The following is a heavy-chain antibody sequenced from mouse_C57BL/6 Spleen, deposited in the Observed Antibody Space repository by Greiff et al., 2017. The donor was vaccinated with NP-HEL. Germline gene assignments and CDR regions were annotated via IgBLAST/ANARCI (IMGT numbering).Heavy chain of an antibody. J-gene: IGHJ4*01. CDR2: IDPSDSYP. CDR3: ARYRIYSNYVGYAMDY. V-gene: IGHV1-69*01. Sequence: QVQLQQPGAELVMPGASVKLSCKASGYTFTSYWMHWVKQRPGQGLEWIGEIDPSDSYPNYNQKFKGKSTLTVDKSSSTAYMQLSSLTSEDSAVYYCARYRIYSNYVGYAMDYWGQGTSVTVSS. CDR1: GYTFTSYW. D-gene: IGHD2-5*01.